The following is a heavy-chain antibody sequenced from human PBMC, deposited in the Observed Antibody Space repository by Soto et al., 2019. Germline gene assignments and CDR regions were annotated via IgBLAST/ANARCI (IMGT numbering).Heavy chain of an antibody. V-gene: IGHV4-34*01. CDR2: INHSGST. CDR3: ARRIVATETFEY. J-gene: IGHJ4*02. CDR1: GGSGGSFSGYY. D-gene: IGHD5-12*01. Sequence: PSETLSLTCAVYGGSGGSFSGYYWSWIRQPPGKGLEWIGEINHSGSTKYNPSLNSRVTISVDTSKNQFSLTVTSVTAADTAVYYCARRIVATETFEYWGQGTLVTVSS.